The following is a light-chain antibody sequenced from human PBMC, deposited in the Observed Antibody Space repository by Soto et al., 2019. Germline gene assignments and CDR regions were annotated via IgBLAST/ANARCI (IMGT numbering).Light chain of an antibody. CDR2: SAS. Sequence: EIVMTQSPATLSVSPGERATLSCRASQSVGSGLAWYQQKPGQAPRLVIYSASSRAKGVPDRFSGGGAATGSGTEFTLSISRLEPEDFAVYYCQQRTNWLTFGGGTKVDIK. CDR1: QSVGSG. CDR3: QQRTNWLT. J-gene: IGKJ4*01. V-gene: IGKV3D-15*01.